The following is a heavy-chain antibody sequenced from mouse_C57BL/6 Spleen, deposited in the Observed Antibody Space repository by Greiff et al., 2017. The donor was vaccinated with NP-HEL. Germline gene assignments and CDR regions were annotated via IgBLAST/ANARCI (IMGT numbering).Heavy chain of an antibody. D-gene: IGHD3-1*01. Sequence: VQLQQSGAELVKPGASVKLSCTASGFNFTGYYMHWVKQRPEQGLEWIGRIYPEDGETKYDPKFQGKATLTADTSSNTAYLQLSSLTSEDTADYYCAKRGPRANFDYWGQGTTLTVSS. CDR3: AKRGPRANFDY. CDR1: GFNFTGYY. J-gene: IGHJ2*01. CDR2: IYPEDGET. V-gene: IGHV14-2*01.